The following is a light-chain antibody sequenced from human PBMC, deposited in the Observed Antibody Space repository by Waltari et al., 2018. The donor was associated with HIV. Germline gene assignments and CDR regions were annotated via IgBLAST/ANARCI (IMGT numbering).Light chain of an antibody. J-gene: IGLJ3*02. Sequence: QSVLTQPPSASGAPGQTVTIPGSGRSSNIVSNPVTWDQQVPGPAPKFLIYSNYQRPSGVPDRFSGSKSGTSASLAISGLQSEDEADYYCAAWDGNGHWVFGGGTKLTVL. CDR2: SNY. V-gene: IGLV1-44*01. CDR1: SSNIVSNP. CDR3: AAWDGNGHWV.